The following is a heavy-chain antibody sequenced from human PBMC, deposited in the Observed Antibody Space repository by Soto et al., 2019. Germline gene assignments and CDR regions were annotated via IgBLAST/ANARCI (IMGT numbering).Heavy chain of an antibody. CDR2: IGASSGDA. D-gene: IGHD3-10*01. Sequence: EIQLLESGGGFVQPGGSLRLSCAASGFTFGSYAMSWVRQAPGKGLEWVSTIGASSGDAHYADSVKGRFTVSRDNSKNTLFLQMSSLRADDTAIYSCAKSGSPYFGGMGGGFDPWGLGTLVTVSS. J-gene: IGHJ5*02. CDR3: AKSGSPYFGGMGGGFDP. CDR1: GFTFGSYA. V-gene: IGHV3-23*01.